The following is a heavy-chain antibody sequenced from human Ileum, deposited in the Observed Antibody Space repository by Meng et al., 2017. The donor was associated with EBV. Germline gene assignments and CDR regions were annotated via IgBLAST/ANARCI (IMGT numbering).Heavy chain of an antibody. V-gene: IGHV2-5*02. J-gene: IGHJ4*02. D-gene: IGHD3-22*01. CDR1: GFSLSISGVG. CDR3: THRPKTSAYYYFDY. CDR2: IYWDDDK. Sequence: QITLKESGPTLVKPTQTLTLTCTXSGFSLSISGVGVGWIRQPPGKALEWLALIYWDDDKRYSPSLKSRLTITKDTSKNQVVLTMTNMGPVDTATYYCTHRPKTSAYYYFDYWGQGTLVTVSS.